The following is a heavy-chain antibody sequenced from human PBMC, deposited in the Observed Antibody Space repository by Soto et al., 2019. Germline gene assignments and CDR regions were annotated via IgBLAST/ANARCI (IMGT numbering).Heavy chain of an antibody. D-gene: IGHD3-22*01. J-gene: IGHJ6*02. CDR3: AKDLNYYDSSAQAGYYGMDV. Sequence: GGSLRLSCAASGFTFDDYTMHWVRQAPGKGLEWVSLISWDGGSTYYADSVKGRFTISRDNSKNSLYLQMNSLRTEDTALYYCAKDLNYYDSSAQAGYYGMDVWGQGTTVTV. CDR1: GFTFDDYT. V-gene: IGHV3-43*01. CDR2: ISWDGGST.